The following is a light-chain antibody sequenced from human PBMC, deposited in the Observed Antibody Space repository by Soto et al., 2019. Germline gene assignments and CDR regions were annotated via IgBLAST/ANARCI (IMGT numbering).Light chain of an antibody. CDR2: DAS. CDR1: QSISTY. CDR3: QQSYMDPIT. V-gene: IGKV1-39*01. J-gene: IGKJ5*01. Sequence: DIQMTQSASSLSASVGNRFTITCRASQSISTYLNWYQKKPGKAPNLLIYDASRLQSGVPSRFSGSGGGTDFTLSISSVQPEDFATYFCQQSYMDPITFGQGTRLE.